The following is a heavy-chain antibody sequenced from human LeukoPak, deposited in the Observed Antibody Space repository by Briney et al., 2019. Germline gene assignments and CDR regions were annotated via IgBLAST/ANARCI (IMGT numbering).Heavy chain of an antibody. CDR3: ARGKYYGFWSGSLDYFDY. CDR2: ISAYNGNT. Sequence: ASVKVSCKASGYTFTSYGISWVRQAPGQGLEWMGWISAYNGNTNYAQKLQGRVTMTTDTSTSTAYMELRSLRSDDTAVYYCARGKYYGFWSGSLDYFDYWGQGTLVTVSS. V-gene: IGHV1-18*01. J-gene: IGHJ4*02. CDR1: GYTFTSYG. D-gene: IGHD3-3*01.